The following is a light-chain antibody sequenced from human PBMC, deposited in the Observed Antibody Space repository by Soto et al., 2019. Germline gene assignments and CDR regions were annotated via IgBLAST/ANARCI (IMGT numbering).Light chain of an antibody. CDR1: SSDVGGYNY. J-gene: IGLJ1*01. CDR3: SSYTSSSTLV. Sequence: QSVLTQPASVSGSPGQSITISCTGTSSDVGGYNYVSWYQQHPGKAPQLMIYDVSNRPSGVSNRFSGSKSGNTASLTISGLQAEDEAEYYCSSYTSSSTLVFGTGTKVTVL. CDR2: DVS. V-gene: IGLV2-14*01.